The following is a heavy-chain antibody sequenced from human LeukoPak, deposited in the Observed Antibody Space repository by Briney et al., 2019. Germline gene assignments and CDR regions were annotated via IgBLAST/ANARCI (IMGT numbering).Heavy chain of an antibody. CDR1: GYRFTSYW. V-gene: IGHV5-51*01. Sequence: GESLKISCKGSGYRFTSYWIGWVRQMPGKGLAWMGFIYPGDSDTRYSPSFQGQVTISADKSMSTAYLQWSSLKASDTAMYYCARRRGRYSGDAFDIWGQGTMVTVSS. D-gene: IGHD1-26*01. J-gene: IGHJ3*02. CDR2: IYPGDSDT. CDR3: ARRRGRYSGDAFDI.